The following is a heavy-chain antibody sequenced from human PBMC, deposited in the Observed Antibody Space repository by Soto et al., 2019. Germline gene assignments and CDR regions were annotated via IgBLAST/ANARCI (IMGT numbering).Heavy chain of an antibody. CDR1: GFTFSSYW. CDR3: ARGPIFGVPDYYYGMDV. Sequence: GGSLRLSCAASGFTFSSYWMHWVRQAPGKGLVWVSRINSDGSSTSYADSVKGRFTISRDNAKNTLYLQMNSLRAEDTAVYYCARGPIFGVPDYYYGMDVWGQGTTVTVSS. V-gene: IGHV3-74*01. J-gene: IGHJ6*02. D-gene: IGHD3-3*01. CDR2: INSDGSST.